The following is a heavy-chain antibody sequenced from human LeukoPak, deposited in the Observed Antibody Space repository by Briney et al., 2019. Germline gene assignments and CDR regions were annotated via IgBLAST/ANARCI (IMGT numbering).Heavy chain of an antibody. D-gene: IGHD6-6*01. Sequence: ASVKVSCKASGGTFSSYAISWVRQAPGQGLEWMGGIIPIFGTANYAQKFQGRVTITADESTSTAYMELSSLRSEDTAVYYCARWSIAACFDYYYGMDVWGQGTTVTVSS. CDR1: GGTFSSYA. CDR2: IIPIFGTA. CDR3: ARWSIAACFDYYYGMDV. J-gene: IGHJ6*02. V-gene: IGHV1-69*13.